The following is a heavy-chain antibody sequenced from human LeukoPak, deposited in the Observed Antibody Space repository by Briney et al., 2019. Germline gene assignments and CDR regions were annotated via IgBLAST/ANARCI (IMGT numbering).Heavy chain of an antibody. CDR2: MNPNSGNT. Sequence: VASVKVSCKASGYTFTSYDINWVRQATGQELEWMGWMNPNSGNTGYAQKFQGRVTMTRNTSISTAYMELSSLRSEDTAVYYCARGDDSSGYSDFDYWGQGTLVTVSS. V-gene: IGHV1-8*01. J-gene: IGHJ4*02. D-gene: IGHD3-22*01. CDR3: ARGDDSSGYSDFDY. CDR1: GYTFTSYD.